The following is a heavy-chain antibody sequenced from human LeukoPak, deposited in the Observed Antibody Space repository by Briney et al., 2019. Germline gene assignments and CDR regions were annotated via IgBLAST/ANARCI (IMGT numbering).Heavy chain of an antibody. CDR3: ARDSDGEATRYSSSSNY. D-gene: IGHD6-6*01. Sequence: ASVKVSCKASSYTFTSYGISWVRQAPGQGLEWMGWISAYNGNTNYAQKLQGRVTMTTDTSTSTAYMELRSLRSDDTAVYYCARDSDGEATRYSSSSNYWGQGTLVTVSS. V-gene: IGHV1-18*01. CDR2: ISAYNGNT. CDR1: SYTFTSYG. J-gene: IGHJ4*02.